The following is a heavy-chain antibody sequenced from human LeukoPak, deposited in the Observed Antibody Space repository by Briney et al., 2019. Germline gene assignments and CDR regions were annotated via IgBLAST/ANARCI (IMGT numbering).Heavy chain of an antibody. CDR3: AKGLSSCSSTSCYTRGFDY. CDR1: GFTFKLYW. Sequence: GGSLRLSCAASGFTFKLYWMHWVRQAAGKGLESVSAISASGGSTYYADSVKGRFTISRDNSKNTLYLQMNSLRAEDTAVYYCAKGLSSCSSTSCYTRGFDYWGQGTLVTVSS. J-gene: IGHJ4*02. D-gene: IGHD2-2*02. CDR2: ISASGGST. V-gene: IGHV3-23*01.